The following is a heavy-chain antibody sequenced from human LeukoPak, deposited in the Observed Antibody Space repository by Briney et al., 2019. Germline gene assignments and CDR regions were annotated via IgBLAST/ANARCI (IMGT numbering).Heavy chain of an antibody. Sequence: PGGSLRLSCSASGFTFSSYAMHWVRQAPGKGLEYVSAIRSNGGSTYYADSVKGRFTISRDNSKNTLYLQMSSLRAEDTAVYYCVKDYVGSSIVGAPYSMDVWGQGTTVTVSS. D-gene: IGHD1-26*01. CDR1: GFTFSSYA. J-gene: IGHJ6*02. V-gene: IGHV3-64D*06. CDR2: IRSNGGST. CDR3: VKDYVGSSIVGAPYSMDV.